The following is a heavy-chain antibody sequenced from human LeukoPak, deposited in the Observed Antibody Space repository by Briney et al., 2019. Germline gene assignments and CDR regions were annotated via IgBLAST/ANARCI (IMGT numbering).Heavy chain of an antibody. Sequence: PSETLSLTCAVYGGSFSGYYWSWIRQPPGKGLEWIGEINHSGSTNYNPSLKSRVAISVDTSKNQFSLKLSSVTAADTAVYYCARKREMATTKRRYFDYWGQGTLVTVSS. CDR3: ARKREMATTKRRYFDY. D-gene: IGHD5-24*01. J-gene: IGHJ4*02. CDR1: GGSFSGYY. CDR2: INHSGST. V-gene: IGHV4-34*01.